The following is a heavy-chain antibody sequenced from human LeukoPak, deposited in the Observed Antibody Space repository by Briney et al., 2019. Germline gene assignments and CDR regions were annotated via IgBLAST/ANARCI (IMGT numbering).Heavy chain of an antibody. CDR3: ARALFYYDSSAYYEQRVGWFDP. J-gene: IGHJ5*02. CDR1: GGSISNYY. Sequence: SETLSLTCTVSGGSISNYYWSWIRLPPGKGLEWIGYIYYSGSTNYNPSLKSRVTISVDTSKNQFSLKLSSVTAADTAVYYCARALFYYDSSAYYEQRVGWFDPWGQGTLVTVSS. V-gene: IGHV4-59*01. D-gene: IGHD3-22*01. CDR2: IYYSGST.